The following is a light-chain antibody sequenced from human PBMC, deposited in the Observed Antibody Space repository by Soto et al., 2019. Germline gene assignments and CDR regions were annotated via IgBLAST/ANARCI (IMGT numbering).Light chain of an antibody. V-gene: IGKV1-5*03. Sequence: DIQMTQSPSTLSASVGDRVTITCRASQSISTWLAWYQQKPGKAPKLLIYKASSLEAGVPSRFSGSGSGTEFNITISSLQPDDFAAYYCQQYNTDPLTFGGGTTVEIK. CDR1: QSISTW. CDR3: QQYNTDPLT. J-gene: IGKJ4*01. CDR2: KAS.